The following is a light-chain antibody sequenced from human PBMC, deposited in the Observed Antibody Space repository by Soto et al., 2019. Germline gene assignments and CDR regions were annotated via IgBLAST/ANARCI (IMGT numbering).Light chain of an antibody. V-gene: IGKV1-5*01. Sequence: DIQMTQSPSTVSASVGDTVTXXXXASQSISTRLAWYQQKAGKAPKVLIYDASRLESGVPSRFSGSGSGTEFTLTISRLQPDDFASYYCQQYDSYSWTFGQGTKVDIK. CDR2: DAS. J-gene: IGKJ1*01. CDR1: QSISTR. CDR3: QQYDSYSWT.